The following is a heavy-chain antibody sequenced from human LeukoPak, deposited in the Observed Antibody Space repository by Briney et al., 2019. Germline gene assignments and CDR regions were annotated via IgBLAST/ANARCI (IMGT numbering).Heavy chain of an antibody. Sequence: PGGSLRLSCAASGFTFSSSALSSLRQAPGKGLEWVSAISGSGGSTYYADSVKGRFTISRDNSKNTLYLQMNSLRAEDTAVYYCAKEGRGYYDSSGYHDYWGQGTLVTVSS. CDR3: AKEGRGYYDSSGYHDY. CDR1: GFTFSSSA. V-gene: IGHV3-23*01. CDR2: ISGSGGST. J-gene: IGHJ4*02. D-gene: IGHD3-22*01.